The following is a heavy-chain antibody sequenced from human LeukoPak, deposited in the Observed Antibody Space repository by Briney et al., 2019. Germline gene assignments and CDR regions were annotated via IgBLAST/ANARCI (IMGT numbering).Heavy chain of an antibody. CDR2: INSDGSST. CDR3: ARMGEVSGGYFDY. J-gene: IGHJ4*02. Sequence: GGPLRLSCAASGFTFSSYWMHWVRQAPGKGLVWVSRINSDGSSTSYADSVKGRFTISRDNAKNTLYLQMNSLRAEDTAVYYCARMGEVSGGYFDYWGQGTLVTVSS. D-gene: IGHD3-16*01. V-gene: IGHV3-74*01. CDR1: GFTFSSYW.